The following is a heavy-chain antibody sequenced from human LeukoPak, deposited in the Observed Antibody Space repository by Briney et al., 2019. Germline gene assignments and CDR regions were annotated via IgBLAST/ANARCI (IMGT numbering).Heavy chain of an antibody. Sequence: ASVKVSCKASGYTFTGYYMHWVRQAPGQGLEWMGWINPNSGGTNYAQKFQGRVTMTRDTSSSTAYMELRSLRSDDTAVYYCARDYGSGSYDYWGQGTLVTVSS. CDR2: INPNSGGT. V-gene: IGHV1-2*02. J-gene: IGHJ4*02. CDR1: GYTFTGYY. D-gene: IGHD3-10*01. CDR3: ARDYGSGSYDY.